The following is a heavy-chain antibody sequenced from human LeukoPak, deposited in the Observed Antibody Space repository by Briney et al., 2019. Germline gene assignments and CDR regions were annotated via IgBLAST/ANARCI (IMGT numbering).Heavy chain of an antibody. J-gene: IGHJ3*02. CDR1: GYTFTNYY. CDR2: INSNRGGT. V-gene: IGHV1-2*02. Sequence: GASVKVSCKASGYTFTNYYIHWVRQALGQGLEWMGWINSNRGGTNYAQKFQGRVTMTRDTSISTAYMELRSVRSDDTAVYYCARDHGDDAFDIWGPGTMVTVSS. CDR3: ARDHGDDAFDI. D-gene: IGHD3-3*01.